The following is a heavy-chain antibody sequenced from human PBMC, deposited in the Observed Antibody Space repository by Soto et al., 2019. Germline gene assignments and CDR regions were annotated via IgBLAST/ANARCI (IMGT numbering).Heavy chain of an antibody. CDR3: ARGGAYYYDSSGYYGPHDY. CDR1: GGTLSSYA. Sequence: SVKVSCEASGGTLSSYAIYWVRQAPGQGLEWMGGIIPIFGTANYAQKFQGRVTITADESTSTAYMEVSSLRSEDTAVYYCARGGAYYYDSSGYYGPHDYWGQGTLVTV. D-gene: IGHD3-22*01. V-gene: IGHV1-69*01. J-gene: IGHJ4*02. CDR2: IIPIFGTA.